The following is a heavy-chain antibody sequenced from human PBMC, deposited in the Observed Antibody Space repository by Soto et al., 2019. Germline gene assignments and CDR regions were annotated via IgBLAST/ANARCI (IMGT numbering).Heavy chain of an antibody. J-gene: IGHJ6*02. Sequence: SETLSLTCAVSGVSASSSRYSVGWIRQSPGKGLEWIGTIYSSENTYYNPSLLSRVTISVDTSKNEFSLRLSSVTAADTAVYYCAILNGYCISTNCHGYYGMDVWGQGTTVTVSS. D-gene: IGHD2-2*03. CDR3: AILNGYCISTNCHGYYGMDV. V-gene: IGHV4-39*01. CDR2: IYSSENT. CDR1: GVSASSSRYS.